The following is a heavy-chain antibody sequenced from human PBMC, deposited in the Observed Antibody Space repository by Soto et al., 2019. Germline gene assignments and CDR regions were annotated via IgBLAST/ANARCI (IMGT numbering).Heavy chain of an antibody. Sequence: EVQLLESGGGLVQPGGSLRLSCAASGFTFSSYAMSWVRQAPGKGLEWVSAISGSGGSTYYADSAKGRFTISRDNSKNTLYLQMNSLRAEDTAVYYCAKNGDLANYFDYWGQGTLVTVSS. D-gene: IGHD7-27*01. CDR2: ISGSGGST. CDR1: GFTFSSYA. V-gene: IGHV3-23*01. CDR3: AKNGDLANYFDY. J-gene: IGHJ4*02.